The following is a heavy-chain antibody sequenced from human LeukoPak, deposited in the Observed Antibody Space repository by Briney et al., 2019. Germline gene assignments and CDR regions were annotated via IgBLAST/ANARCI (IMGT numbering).Heavy chain of an antibody. D-gene: IGHD3-10*01. CDR3: ARDRLDYYQPGAFDI. J-gene: IGHJ3*02. Sequence: SETLSLTCAVSGGSISSGGYSWSWIRQPPGKGLEWIGYIYHSGSTYYNPSLKSRVTISVDRSKNQFSLKLSSVTAADTAVYYCARDRLDYYQPGAFDIWGQGTMVTVSS. CDR2: IYHSGST. CDR1: GGSISSGGYS. V-gene: IGHV4-30-2*01.